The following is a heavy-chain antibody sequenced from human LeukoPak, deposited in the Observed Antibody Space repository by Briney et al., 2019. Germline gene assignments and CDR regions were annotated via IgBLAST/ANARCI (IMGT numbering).Heavy chain of an antibody. Sequence: PGRSLRLFCAASGFTFSNYAMNWVRQAPGKGVEWVSGIRVTDNPYYADSVKGRFTISRDNSENTLYLQMSGLRADDTAVYYCAKGTGDMGYYFDYWGQGTLVTVSS. D-gene: IGHD7-27*01. CDR1: GFTFSNYA. CDR3: AKGTGDMGYYFDY. V-gene: IGHV3-23*01. CDR2: IRVTDNP. J-gene: IGHJ4*02.